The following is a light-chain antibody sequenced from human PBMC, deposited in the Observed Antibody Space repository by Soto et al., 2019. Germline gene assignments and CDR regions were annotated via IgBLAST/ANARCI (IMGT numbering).Light chain of an antibody. CDR3: QQHYNYPLT. CDR2: TTS. V-gene: IGKV1-9*01. CDR1: QGISRA. Sequence: IQLTQSPSSLAASVGDRVTITCRASQGISRALSWYQQKPGSAPKLLIYTTSNLRGGVPSRFSASGSDTEFTLTVSSLQPEDCATYYCQQHYNYPLTFGGGTNVEIK. J-gene: IGKJ4*01.